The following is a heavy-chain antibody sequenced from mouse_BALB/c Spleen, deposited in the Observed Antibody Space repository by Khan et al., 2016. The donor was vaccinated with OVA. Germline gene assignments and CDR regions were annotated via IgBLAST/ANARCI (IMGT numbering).Heavy chain of an antibody. V-gene: IGHV3-2*02. J-gene: IGHJ2*01. CDR2: ISYSGST. Sequence: EVQLQESGPGLVKPSQSLSLTCTVTGYSITSDYAWNWIRQFPGNKLEWMGYISYSGSTSYNPSLKSRISITRDTSTNQFFLQLNSVTTEDTATYYCARRENGNYVDYFDYWGQGTTLTVSS. CDR1: GYSITSDYA. D-gene: IGHD2-1*01. CDR3: ARRENGNYVDYFDY.